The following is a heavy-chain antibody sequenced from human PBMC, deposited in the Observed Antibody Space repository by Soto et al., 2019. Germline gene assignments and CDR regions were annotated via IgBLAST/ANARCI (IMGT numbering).Heavy chain of an antibody. D-gene: IGHD2-15*01. V-gene: IGHV4-34*01. CDR1: GGSFSGYY. Sequence: QVQLQQWGAGLLKPSETLSLTCGVYGGSFSGYYWSWIRQSPGKGLEWIGEINQSGSTNYNPSLKSRVTISVDTSKNQFSLKLSSVTAADTAVYYCATPGSYGGNAGWFDPWGQGTLVTVSS. J-gene: IGHJ5*02. CDR3: ATPGSYGGNAGWFDP. CDR2: INQSGST.